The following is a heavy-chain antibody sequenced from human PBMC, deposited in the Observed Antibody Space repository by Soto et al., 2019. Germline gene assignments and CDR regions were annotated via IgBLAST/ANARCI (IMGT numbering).Heavy chain of an antibody. CDR2: IWYDGSNK. D-gene: IGHD1-26*01. J-gene: IGHJ4*02. CDR1: GFTFSSYG. CDR3: AREVLRFPDY. V-gene: IGHV3-33*01. Sequence: PVVSLRLSCAASGFTFSSYGMHWVRQAPGKGLEWVAVIWYDGSNKYYADSVKGRFTISRDNSKNTLYLQMNSLRAEDTAVYYCAREVLRFPDYWGQGTLVTVSS.